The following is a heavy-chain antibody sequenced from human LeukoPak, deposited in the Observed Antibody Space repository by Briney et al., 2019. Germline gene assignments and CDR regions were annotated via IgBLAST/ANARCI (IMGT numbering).Heavy chain of an antibody. V-gene: IGHV3-30*03. CDR1: GFTLSSNG. D-gene: IGHD1-26*01. CDR2: ISNDGSDK. CDR3: ARARSGSHFRLDY. J-gene: IGHJ4*02. Sequence: GGSLRLSCAASGFTLSSNGMHWVRQAPGKGLEWVAVISNDGSDKYYPDSVRGRFTISRDNSKNTLYLQMNTLRDEDTAVHYCARARSGSHFRLDYWGQGTLVTVSS.